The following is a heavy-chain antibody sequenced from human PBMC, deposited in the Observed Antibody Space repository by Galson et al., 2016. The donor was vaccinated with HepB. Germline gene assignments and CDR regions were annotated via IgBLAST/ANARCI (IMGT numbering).Heavy chain of an antibody. J-gene: IGHJ4*02. D-gene: IGHD3-10*01. CDR3: AHRQGSGDVLSPDEGAGFDY. CDR1: GFSLSTSGEA. Sequence: PALVKPTQTLTLTCTFSGFSLSTSGEAVGWIRQPPGGALEWLALIYWDDDKRFVPYLKTRLTITKDTSKNQAVLTMANMDPVDTATYYCAHRQGSGDVLSPDEGAGFDYWGQGTLVAGSS. CDR2: IYWDDDK. V-gene: IGHV2-5*05.